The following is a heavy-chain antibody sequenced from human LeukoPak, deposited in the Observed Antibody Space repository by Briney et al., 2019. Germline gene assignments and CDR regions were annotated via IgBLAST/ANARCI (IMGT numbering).Heavy chain of an antibody. CDR1: GFTFTTYW. Sequence: GGSLRLSCAASGFTFTTYWMGWVRQAPGKGLEWVANTKQDGSEQYYVDSVKGRFTISRDNAKNSLYLQMNSLRAEDTAVYYCARGSDSGYDAGDFDYWGQGTLVTVSS. J-gene: IGHJ4*02. CDR3: ARGSDSGYDAGDFDY. CDR2: TKQDGSEQ. D-gene: IGHD5-12*01. V-gene: IGHV3-7*01.